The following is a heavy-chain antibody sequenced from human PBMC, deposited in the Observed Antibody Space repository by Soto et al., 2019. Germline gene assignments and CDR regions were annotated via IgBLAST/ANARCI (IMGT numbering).Heavy chain of an antibody. J-gene: IGHJ4*02. Sequence: GGSLRLSCAASGFTFSSYSMNWVCQAPGKGLEWVSSISSSSSYIYYADSVKGRFTISRDNAKNSLYLQMNSLRAEDTAVYYCARDYSGSYYYFDYWGQGTLVTVSS. CDR2: ISSSSSYI. CDR3: ARDYSGSYYYFDY. CDR1: GFTFSSYS. D-gene: IGHD1-26*01. V-gene: IGHV3-21*01.